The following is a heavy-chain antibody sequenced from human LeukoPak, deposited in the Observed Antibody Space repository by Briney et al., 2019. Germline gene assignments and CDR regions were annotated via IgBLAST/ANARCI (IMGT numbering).Heavy chain of an antibody. Sequence: GESLKISCKGSGYSSTTYWIGWVRQMPGKGLEWMGIIYPGDSDTRYSPSFQGQVTISADKSITTAYLQWSSLKASDTAMYYCALNYYGDWFDPWGQGTLVTVSS. CDR2: IYPGDSDT. CDR1: GYSSTTYW. V-gene: IGHV5-51*01. D-gene: IGHD3-10*01. J-gene: IGHJ5*02. CDR3: ALNYYGDWFDP.